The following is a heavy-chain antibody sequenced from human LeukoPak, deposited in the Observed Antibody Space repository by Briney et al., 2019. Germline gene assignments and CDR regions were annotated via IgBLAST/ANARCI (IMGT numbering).Heavy chain of an antibody. CDR2: IYHSGTT. D-gene: IGHD6-19*01. CDR1: GYSVGSGCT. Sequence: SEILSLTCAVSGYSVGSGCTWAGIRQPPGKGLEWIGNIYHSGTTYYNPSLKSGVTISLDTSKNEFSLNLHSVTAADTAVYFCGRGGGGWDHAFDIWGQGTIVTVSS. V-gene: IGHV4-38-2*01. CDR3: GRGGGGWDHAFDI. J-gene: IGHJ3*02.